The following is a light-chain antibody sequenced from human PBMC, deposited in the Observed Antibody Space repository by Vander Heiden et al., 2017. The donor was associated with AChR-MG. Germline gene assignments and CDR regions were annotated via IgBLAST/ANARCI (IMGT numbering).Light chain of an antibody. J-gene: IGKJ1*01. CDR1: QSISSY. CDR2: GAS. CDR3: QQYNNWPPGT. V-gene: IGKV3-15*01. Sequence: EIVMTQSPATLSVSPGERATLSCRASQSISSYLAWYQQKPGQAPRLLIYGASNRATGIPARFSGSGSGTEFTLTISSLQSEDFAVYYCQQYNNWPPGTFGRGTKVEIK.